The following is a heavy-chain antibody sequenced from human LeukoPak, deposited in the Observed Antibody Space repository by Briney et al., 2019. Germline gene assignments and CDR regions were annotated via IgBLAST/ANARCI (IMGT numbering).Heavy chain of an antibody. Sequence: PGGSLRLSCAASGFTFSSYAMSWVRQAPGKGLEWVSAISGSGGSTYYADSVKGRLTISRDNSKDTLFLQMNSLRAEDTAVYYCAREGPRGNSQFDYWGQGTLVTVSS. D-gene: IGHD4-23*01. CDR3: AREGPRGNSQFDY. J-gene: IGHJ4*02. CDR2: ISGSGGST. CDR1: GFTFSSYA. V-gene: IGHV3-23*01.